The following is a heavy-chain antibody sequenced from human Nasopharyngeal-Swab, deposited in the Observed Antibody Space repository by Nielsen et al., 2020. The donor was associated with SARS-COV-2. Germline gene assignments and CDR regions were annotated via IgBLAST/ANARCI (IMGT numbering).Heavy chain of an antibody. CDR2: INPSGDTA. J-gene: IGHJ4*02. CDR3: AREDIVGPLLDY. V-gene: IGHV1-46*01. D-gene: IGHD1-26*01. Sequence: WVRQAPGQGLEWMGIINPSGDTASYAQKFQGRVTMTRDTSTSTVYMELSSLRSEDTAVYYCAREDIVGPLLDYWGQGTLVTVSS.